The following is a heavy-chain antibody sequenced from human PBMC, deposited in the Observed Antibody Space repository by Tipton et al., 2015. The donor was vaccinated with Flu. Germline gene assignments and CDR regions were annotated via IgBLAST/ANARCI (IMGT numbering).Heavy chain of an antibody. D-gene: IGHD1-26*01. V-gene: IGHV1-18*01. J-gene: IGHJ6*02. CDR1: GYTFTNFG. Sequence: QLVQSGVEVKKPGASVKVSCKASGYTFTNFGITWVRQAPGQGLEWMGWISGYNGDTNYAEKLQGRVTMTTDASTHTAYMEPRSLKSDDTAMYYCARDRGSYNIHLEYHYYYGMDVWGQGTTVTVSS. CDR3: ARDRGSYNIHLEYHYYYGMDV. CDR2: ISGYNGDT.